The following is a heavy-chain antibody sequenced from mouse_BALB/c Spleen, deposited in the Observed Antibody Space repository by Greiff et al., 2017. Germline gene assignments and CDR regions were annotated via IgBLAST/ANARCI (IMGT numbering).Heavy chain of an antibody. CDR2: ISSGGST. CDR1: GFTFSSYA. V-gene: IGHV5-6-5*01. Sequence: EVMLVESGGGLVKPGGSLKLSCAASGFTFSSYAMSWVRQTPEKRLEWVASISSGGSTYYPDSVKGRFTISRDNARNILYLQMSSLRSEDTAMYYCAYYYGSRSLYWYFDVWGAGTTVTVSS. J-gene: IGHJ1*01. D-gene: IGHD1-1*01. CDR3: AYYYGSRSLYWYFDV.